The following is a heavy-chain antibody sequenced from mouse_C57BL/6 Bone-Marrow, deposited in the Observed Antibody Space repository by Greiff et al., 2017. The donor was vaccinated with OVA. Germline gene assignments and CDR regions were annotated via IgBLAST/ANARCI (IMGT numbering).Heavy chain of an antibody. CDR2: ISSGGSYT. CDR3: ARHGAMDY. Sequence: DVQLQESGGDLVKPGGSLKLSCAASGFTFSSYGMSWVRQTPDKRLEWVATISSGGSYTYYPDSVKGRFTISRDNAKNTLYLQMSSLKSEDTAMYYCARHGAMDYWGQGTSVTVSS. V-gene: IGHV5-6*01. CDR1: GFTFSSYG. J-gene: IGHJ4*01.